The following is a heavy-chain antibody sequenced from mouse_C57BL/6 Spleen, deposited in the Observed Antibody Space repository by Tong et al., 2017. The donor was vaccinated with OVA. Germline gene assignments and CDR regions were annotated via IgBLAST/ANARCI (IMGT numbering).Heavy chain of an antibody. D-gene: IGHD2-1*01. CDR1: GFTFSSYG. CDR2: ISSGGSYT. V-gene: IGHV5-6*01. Sequence: EVQLQESGGDLVKPGGSLKLSCAASGFTFSSYGMSWVRQTPDKRLEWVATISSGGSYTYYPDSVKGRFTISRDNAKNTLYLQMSSLKSEDTAMYYCARLYGTCYAMDYWGQGTSVTVSS. CDR3: ARLYGTCYAMDY. J-gene: IGHJ4*01.